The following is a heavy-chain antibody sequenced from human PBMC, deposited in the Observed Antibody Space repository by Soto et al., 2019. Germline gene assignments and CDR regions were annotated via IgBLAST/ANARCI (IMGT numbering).Heavy chain of an antibody. J-gene: IGHJ5*02. CDR2: INNSGST. D-gene: IGHD4-4*01. CDR1: GGSVSSVTYY. Sequence: QVQLQESGPGLVKPSETLSLTCIVSGGSVSSVTYYWSWIRQPPGKGLEWIGYINNSGSTKYNPSLKSRVTMSLDTSKNQFSLKLISVTAADTAVYYCARADDYKSSWFDPWGQGTPVTVSS. CDR3: ARADDYKSSWFDP. V-gene: IGHV4-61*01.